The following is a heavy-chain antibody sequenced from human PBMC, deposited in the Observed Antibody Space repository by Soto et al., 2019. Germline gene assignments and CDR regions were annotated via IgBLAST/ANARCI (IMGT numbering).Heavy chain of an antibody. CDR1: GFTFSSYG. V-gene: IGHV3-30*18. J-gene: IGHJ3*02. D-gene: IGHD2-15*01. CDR3: AKEDCSGGSCYFSAFDI. CDR2: ISYDGTNN. Sequence: GGSLRLSCAASGFTFSSYGMHWVRQAPGKGLEWVAVISYDGTNNYYTESVKGRFTISRDNSKNTLFLQMNSLRAEDTAVYFCAKEDCSGGSCYFSAFDIWGKGTMVTASS.